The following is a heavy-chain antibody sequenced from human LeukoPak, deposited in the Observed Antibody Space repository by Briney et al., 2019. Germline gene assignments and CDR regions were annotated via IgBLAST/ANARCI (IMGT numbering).Heavy chain of an antibody. CDR1: GFTFSSYE. CDR3: ARRYDSKNYFDY. V-gene: IGHV3-48*03. J-gene: IGHJ4*02. D-gene: IGHD3-22*01. Sequence: PGGSLRLSCAASGFTFSSYEMNWVRQAPGKGLEWVSYISSSGSTIYYADSVKGRFTISRDNAKNSLYLQMNSLRAEDTAVYYCARRYDSKNYFDYWGQGTLVIVSS. CDR2: ISSSGSTI.